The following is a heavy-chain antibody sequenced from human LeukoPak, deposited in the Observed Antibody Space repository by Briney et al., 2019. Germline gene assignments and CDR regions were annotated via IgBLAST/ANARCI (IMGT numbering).Heavy chain of an antibody. D-gene: IGHD2-15*01. V-gene: IGHV3-21*01. Sequence: PGGSLRLSCAASGFTFSSYSMNWVRQAPGKGLEWVSSISSSSSYIYYADSVKGRFTISRDNAKNSLYLQMNSLRAEDTAVYYCARHGGGYCSGGSCYVDYWGQGTLVTVSS. CDR2: ISSSSSYI. CDR1: GFTFSSYS. CDR3: ARHGGGYCSGGSCYVDY. J-gene: IGHJ4*02.